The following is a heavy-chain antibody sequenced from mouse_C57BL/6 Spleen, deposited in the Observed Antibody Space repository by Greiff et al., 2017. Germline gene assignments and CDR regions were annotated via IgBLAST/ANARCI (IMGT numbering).Heavy chain of an antibody. J-gene: IGHJ3*01. V-gene: IGHV1-80*01. D-gene: IGHD2-5*01. Sequence: VKLMESGAELVKPGASVKISCKASGYAFSSYWMNWVKQRPGKGLEWIGQIYPGDGDTTYNGKFKGKATLTANKSSSTAYMQLSSLTSDDSAVYFFSRRAYYSNLAWFAYWGQGTLVTVSS. CDR2: IYPGDGDT. CDR1: GYAFSSYW. CDR3: SRRAYYSNLAWFAY.